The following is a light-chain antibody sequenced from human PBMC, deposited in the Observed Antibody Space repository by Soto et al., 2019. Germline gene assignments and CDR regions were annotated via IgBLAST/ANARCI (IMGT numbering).Light chain of an antibody. CDR1: LSDVGGYNY. Sequence: QSALTQPASVSGSPGQSITISCAGTLSDVGGYNYVSWYQQHPGKVPRLIISDVNKRHYGVSDRFAGSKSGNTASLTISGLQAEDEADDYCASFTRSVTVVFGGGTKLTVL. V-gene: IGLV2-14*03. J-gene: IGLJ2*01. CDR3: ASFTRSVTVV. CDR2: DVN.